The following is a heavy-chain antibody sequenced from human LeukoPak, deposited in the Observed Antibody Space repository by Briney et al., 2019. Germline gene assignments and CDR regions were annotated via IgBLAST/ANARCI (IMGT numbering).Heavy chain of an antibody. J-gene: IGHJ4*02. CDR2: KKQDGSVT. CDR3: ARWGGGFDY. V-gene: IGHV3-7*04. CDR1: GFTFTSYW. D-gene: IGHD3-16*01. Sequence: PGGSPRLSCAASGFTFTSYWMSWVRQAPGKGLEWVANKKQDGSVTTYVDSVKGRFTISRDNAQNSLYLQMNSLRAEDTAVYHCARWGGGFDYWGQGTLVTVSS.